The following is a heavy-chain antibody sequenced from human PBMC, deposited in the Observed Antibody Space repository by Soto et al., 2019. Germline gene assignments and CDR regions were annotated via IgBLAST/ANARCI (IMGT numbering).Heavy chain of an antibody. D-gene: IGHD3-22*01. CDR1: GGTFSSYA. Sequence: ASVKVSCKASGGTFSSYAISWVRQAPGQGLEWMGGIIPIFGTANYAQKFQGRVTITADKSTSTAYMELSSLRSEDTAVYYCERGSGMIVVVSHFDYWGQGTLVTVSS. CDR3: ERGSGMIVVVSHFDY. J-gene: IGHJ4*02. CDR2: IIPIFGTA. V-gene: IGHV1-69*06.